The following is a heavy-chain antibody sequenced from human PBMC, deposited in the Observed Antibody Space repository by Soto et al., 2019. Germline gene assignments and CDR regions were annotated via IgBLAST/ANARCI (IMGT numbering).Heavy chain of an antibody. CDR3: ARDGPHFDVDV. J-gene: IGHJ6*02. D-gene: IGHD3-9*01. V-gene: IGHV3-30*03. CDR1: GFTFSSSG. CDR2: HANAGITK. Sequence: HLVESGGGVVQPGRSLRLSCAASGFTFSSSGWHWVRQAPGKGMEWVAFHANAGITKNYADSVKGRFTISRDNPKNTVFLQIDSLRGDDTAVYYCARDGPHFDVDVWGQGTRVTCSS.